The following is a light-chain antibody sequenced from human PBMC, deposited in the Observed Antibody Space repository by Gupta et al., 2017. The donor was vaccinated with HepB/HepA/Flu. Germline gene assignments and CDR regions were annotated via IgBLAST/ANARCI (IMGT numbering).Light chain of an antibody. CDR3: QLEKNCPFT. CDR1: QSVSSN. CDR2: GAS. J-gene: IGKJ4*01. V-gene: IGKV3-15*01. Sequence: IVMTQSPATLSVSPEERATLSCRASQSVSSNLAWYQQKPGQAPRLLIYGASTRATAIPARISGSGSGTAFTLTIISLLSEDCAVYYCQLEKNCPFTFGGGTKLEIK.